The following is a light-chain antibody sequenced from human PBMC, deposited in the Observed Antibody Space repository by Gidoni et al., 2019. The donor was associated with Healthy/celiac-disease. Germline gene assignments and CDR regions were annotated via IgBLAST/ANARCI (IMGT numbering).Light chain of an antibody. V-gene: IGKV3-15*01. CDR2: GAS. CDR1: QSVSSN. J-gene: IGKJ5*01. CDR3: QQYNNWPRVT. Sequence: EIAMTQSPATLSVSPGERATLSCRASQSVSSNLAWYQQKPGHAPRLLIYGASTRATAIPARFSGSGSGTEFTLTISSLQSEDFALYYCQQYNNWPRVTFGQGTRLEIK.